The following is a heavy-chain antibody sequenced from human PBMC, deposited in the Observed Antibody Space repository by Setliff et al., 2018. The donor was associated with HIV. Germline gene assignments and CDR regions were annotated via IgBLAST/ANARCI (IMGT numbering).Heavy chain of an antibody. V-gene: IGHV4-34*01. J-gene: IGHJ4*02. Sequence: SETLSLTCAVYGGSFSAYYWSWIRQPPGKGLEWIGEINHSGSTNYNPSLKSRVTISVDTSKNQFSLKLSSVTAADTAVYYCARSYVLRYCDYWGQGTLVTVSS. D-gene: IGHD3-9*01. CDR1: GGSFSAYY. CDR3: ARSYVLRYCDY. CDR2: INHSGST.